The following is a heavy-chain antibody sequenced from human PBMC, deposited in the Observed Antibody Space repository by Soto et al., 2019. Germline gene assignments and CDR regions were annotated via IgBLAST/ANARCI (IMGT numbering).Heavy chain of an antibody. CDR2: IYPGDSDT. V-gene: IGHV5-51*01. D-gene: IGHD3-3*01. Sequence: PGESLKISCKGSGYSFTSYWIGWVRQMPGKGLEWMGIIYPGDSDTRYSPSFQGQVTISADKSISTAYLQWSSLKASDTAMYYCARQLETYYDFWSGYQPRWNHARDWYDPWGQGTLVTVSS. CDR1: GYSFTSYW. J-gene: IGHJ5*02. CDR3: ARQLETYYDFWSGYQPRWNHARDWYDP.